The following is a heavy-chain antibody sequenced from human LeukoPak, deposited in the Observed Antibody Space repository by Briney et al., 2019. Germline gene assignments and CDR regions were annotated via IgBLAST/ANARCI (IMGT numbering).Heavy chain of an antibody. CDR3: ARDSENYYGSGNYYRGAYYFDF. D-gene: IGHD3-10*01. CDR1: GFTVSTNY. V-gene: IGHV3-53*01. Sequence: GGSLRLSCAASGFTVSTNYMSWVRQAPGKGLEWVSVIYSGGSTYYADSVKGRFTISRDNAKNSLYLQMNSLRAEDTAVYYCARDSENYYGSGNYYRGAYYFDFWGQGTLVSVSS. CDR2: IYSGGST. J-gene: IGHJ4*02.